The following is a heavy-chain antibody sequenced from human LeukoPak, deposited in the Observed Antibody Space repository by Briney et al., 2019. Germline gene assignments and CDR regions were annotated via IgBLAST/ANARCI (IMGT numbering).Heavy chain of an antibody. Sequence: ASVKVSCKASGYTFTSYDINWVRQATGQGLEWMGWMNPNSGNTGYAQKFQGRVTMTRNTSISTAYMELSSLKSEDTAVYYCARRYSSGWYFWTTDAFDIWGQGTMVTVSS. CDR3: ARRYSSGWYFWTTDAFDI. D-gene: IGHD6-19*01. CDR1: GYTFTSYD. J-gene: IGHJ3*02. V-gene: IGHV1-8*01. CDR2: MNPNSGNT.